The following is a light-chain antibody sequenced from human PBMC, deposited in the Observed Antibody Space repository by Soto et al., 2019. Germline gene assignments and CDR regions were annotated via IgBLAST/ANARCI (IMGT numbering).Light chain of an antibody. J-gene: IGLJ1*01. Sequence: QSVLTQPPSASGSPGQSVAISCTGTGSDVGGYSYVSWYQQHPGKAPKLMIYEVNKRPSGVPDRFSGSKSGNTASLTVSGPQAEEGDDYYRSTYASHRNGFRNGTKVTGL. CDR1: GSDVGGYSY. V-gene: IGLV2-8*01. CDR2: EVN. CDR3: STYASHRNG.